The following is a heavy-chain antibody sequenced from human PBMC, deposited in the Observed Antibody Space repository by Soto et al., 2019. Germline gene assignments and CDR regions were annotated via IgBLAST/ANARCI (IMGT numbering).Heavy chain of an antibody. Sequence: EVQLVQSGPEVKKPGESLKISCNASGYGFTRYWIGWVRQMPGKGLEWMGIIYPGDSETRYSPSFQGRVIISADKSISTAYLQWSSLKASDTAIYYCARVMLAGYYKKDYHAFAIWGLGTLVTVS. CDR1: GYGFTRYW. CDR2: IYPGDSET. D-gene: IGHD3-9*01. J-gene: IGHJ3*02. V-gene: IGHV5-51*03. CDR3: ARVMLAGYYKKDYHAFAI.